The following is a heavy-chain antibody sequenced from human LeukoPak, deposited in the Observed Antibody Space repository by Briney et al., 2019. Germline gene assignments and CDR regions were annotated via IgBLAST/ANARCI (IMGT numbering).Heavy chain of an antibody. CDR1: GFTFSSYA. V-gene: IGHV3-30-3*01. D-gene: IGHD3-22*01. Sequence: PGGSLRLSCAASGFTFSSYAMHWVRQAPGKGLEWVAVISYDGSNKYYADSVKGRFTISRDNSKNTLYLQMNSLRAEDTAVYYCARDAYYYDSSGYSSHLDYWGQGTLVTVSS. CDR2: ISYDGSNK. CDR3: ARDAYYYDSSGYSSHLDY. J-gene: IGHJ4*02.